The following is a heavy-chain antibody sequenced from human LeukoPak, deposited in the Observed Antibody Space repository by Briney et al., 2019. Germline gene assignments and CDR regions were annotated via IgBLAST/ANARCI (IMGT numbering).Heavy chain of an antibody. D-gene: IGHD4-17*01. CDR2: INHSGST. J-gene: IGHJ2*01. CDR1: GGSFSGYY. V-gene: IGHV4-34*01. Sequence: SETLSLTCAVYGGSFSGYYWSLIRQPPGKGLEWIGEINHSGSTNYNPSLKSRVTISVDTSKNQFSLKLSSVTAADTAVYYCARDPPYGDYWYFDLWGRGTLVTVSS. CDR3: ARDPPYGDYWYFDL.